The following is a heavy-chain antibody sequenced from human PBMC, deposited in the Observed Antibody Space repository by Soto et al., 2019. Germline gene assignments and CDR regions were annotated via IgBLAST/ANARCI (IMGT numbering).Heavy chain of an antibody. V-gene: IGHV1-2*02. CDR2: INPNSGGT. D-gene: IGHD3-22*01. Sequence: QVQLVQSGAEVKKPGASVKVSCKASGYTFTGYYMHWVRQAPGQGLEWMGWINPNSGGTNYAQKFQGRVTMTRATSISTAYMELSRLRSDDTAVYYCAREDVYYDSSGYPIKYWGQGTMVTVSS. J-gene: IGHJ4*02. CDR1: GYTFTGYY. CDR3: AREDVYYDSSGYPIKY.